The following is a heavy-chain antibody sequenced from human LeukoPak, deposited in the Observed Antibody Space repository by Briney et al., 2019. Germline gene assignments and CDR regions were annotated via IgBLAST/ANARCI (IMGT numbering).Heavy chain of an antibody. J-gene: IGHJ4*02. Sequence: PSETLSLTCAVSGGSISSSNWWSWIRQPPGKGLEWIGEIYHSGSTNYNPSLKSRVTISVDTSKNQFSLKVSSVTAADTAVYYCARGTITIFGVVIIPESGFDYWGQGTLVTVSS. CDR2: IYHSGST. V-gene: IGHV4-4*02. D-gene: IGHD3-3*01. CDR1: GGSISSSNW. CDR3: ARGTITIFGVVIIPESGFDY.